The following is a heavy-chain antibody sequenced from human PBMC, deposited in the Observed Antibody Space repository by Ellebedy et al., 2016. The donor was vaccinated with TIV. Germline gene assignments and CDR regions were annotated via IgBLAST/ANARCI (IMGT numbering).Heavy chain of an antibody. CDR1: GFSFSTFA. V-gene: IGHV3-23*01. CDR3: ARDPRRITIFGVAQRGMGV. CDR2: ISNSGDTT. Sequence: GESLKISCVASGFSFSTFAMHWVRQAPGKGLEWVSAISNSGDTTYNADSLKARFTISRDNAKNSLYLQMNSLRAEDTAVYYCARDPRRITIFGVAQRGMGVWGQGTTVTVSS. J-gene: IGHJ6*02. D-gene: IGHD3-3*01.